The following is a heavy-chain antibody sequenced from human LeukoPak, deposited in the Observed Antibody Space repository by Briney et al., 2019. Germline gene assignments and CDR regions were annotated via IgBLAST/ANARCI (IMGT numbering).Heavy chain of an antibody. CDR3: ASSGDLWMFDY. J-gene: IGHJ4*02. V-gene: IGHV3-23*01. D-gene: IGHD2/OR15-2a*01. CDR2: ISGSGGST. Sequence: GGSLRLSCAASGFIFSSYAMSWVRQAPGKGLEWVSAISGSGGSTYYADSVKGRFTISRDNSKNTLYLQMNSLRAEDTAVYYCASSGDLWMFDYWGQGTLVTVSS. CDR1: GFIFSSYA.